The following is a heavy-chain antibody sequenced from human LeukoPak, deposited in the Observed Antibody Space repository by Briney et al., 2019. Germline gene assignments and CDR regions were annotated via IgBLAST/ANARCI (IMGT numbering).Heavy chain of an antibody. CDR3: AANPYFDY. CDR1: GFTFSGYW. J-gene: IGHJ4*02. CDR2: IKQDGSEK. Sequence: GGSLRLSCAASGFTFSGYWMSWVRQAPGMGLEWVANIKQDGSEKNYVDSVKGRFTISRDNAKNSLYLQMNSLRAEDTAVYYCAANPYFDYWGQGTLLTVSS. V-gene: IGHV3-7*01.